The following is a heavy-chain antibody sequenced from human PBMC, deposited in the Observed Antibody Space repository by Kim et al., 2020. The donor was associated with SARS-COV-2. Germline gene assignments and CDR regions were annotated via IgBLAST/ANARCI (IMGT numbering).Heavy chain of an antibody. Sequence: GGSLRLSCAASGFTFRNYWMTWGRQAPGKGPEWVALIKQDGSAKYYVDSVKGRFNISRDNDKNLLFLEMNYLRAEDTAVYYCARIPHYWGQGTLVTVSS. D-gene: IGHD2-21*01. CDR3: ARIPHY. J-gene: IGHJ4*02. CDR1: GFTFRNYW. CDR2: IKQDGSAK. V-gene: IGHV3-7*01.